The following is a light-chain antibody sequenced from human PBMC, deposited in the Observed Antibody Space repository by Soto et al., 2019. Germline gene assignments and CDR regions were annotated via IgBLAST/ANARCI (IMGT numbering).Light chain of an antibody. V-gene: IGLV2-23*01. Sequence: QSALTQPASVSASPGQSITISCTGTSSNVGTYDLVSWYQHHPVKAPKLIIYEGTKRPSGISSRFSGSKSRNTASLTISGLQAEDDADYYCCSFAVGAALVFGGGTQLTVL. CDR1: SSNVGTYDL. J-gene: IGLJ2*01. CDR2: EGT. CDR3: CSFAVGAALV.